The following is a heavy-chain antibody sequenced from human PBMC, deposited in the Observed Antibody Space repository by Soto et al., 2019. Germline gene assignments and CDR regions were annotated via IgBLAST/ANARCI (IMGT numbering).Heavy chain of an antibody. J-gene: IGHJ3*02. CDR1: GFTFSSAW. Sequence: EVPLVESGGGLVKPGGSLRLSCAASGFTFSSAWMSWVRQGSGKGLEWLGHIKSKTDGGTTYYAAPVKGRFTISRDDSKNTLYLQMNSLKTEDTAVYYCTSGYSSGWAGIDIWGQGTMVTVSS. CDR2: IKSKTDGGTT. CDR3: TSGYSSGWAGIDI. D-gene: IGHD6-19*01. V-gene: IGHV3-15*01.